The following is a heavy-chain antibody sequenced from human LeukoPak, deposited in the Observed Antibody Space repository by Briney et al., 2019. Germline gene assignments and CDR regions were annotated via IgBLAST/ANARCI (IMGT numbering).Heavy chain of an antibody. CDR3: ARKSTGSYDFWSGYSRNWFDP. V-gene: IGHV1-69*13. CDR2: IIPIFGTA. Sequence: GASVKVSCKASGYTFTGYYIHWVRQAPGQGLEWMGGIIPIFGTANYAQKFQGRVTITADESTSTAYMELSSLRSEDTAVYYCARKSTGSYDFWSGYSRNWFDPWGQGTLVTVSS. J-gene: IGHJ5*02. CDR1: GYTFTGYY. D-gene: IGHD3-3*01.